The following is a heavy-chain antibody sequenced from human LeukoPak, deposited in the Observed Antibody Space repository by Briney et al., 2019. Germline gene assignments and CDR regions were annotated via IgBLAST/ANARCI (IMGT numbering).Heavy chain of an antibody. CDR2: IRYDGSNK. Sequence: GGSLGLSCAASGFTFSSYGMHWVRQAPGKGLEWVAFIRYDGSNKYYADSVKGRFTISRDNSKNTLYLQMNSLRAEDTAVYYCAKDPRFLEWLGYYYYMDVWGKGTTVTVSS. D-gene: IGHD3-3*01. CDR1: GFTFSSYG. J-gene: IGHJ6*03. V-gene: IGHV3-30*02. CDR3: AKDPRFLEWLGYYYYMDV.